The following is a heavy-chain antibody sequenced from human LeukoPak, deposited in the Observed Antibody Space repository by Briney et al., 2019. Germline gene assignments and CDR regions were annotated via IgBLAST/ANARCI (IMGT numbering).Heavy chain of an antibody. CDR3: ATGDGITGPNNWFDP. CDR2: VDPEDGET. Sequence: ATVKISCKVSGYTFTDYYMHWVQQAPGKGLEWMGLVDPEDGETIYAEKFQGRVTITADTSTDTAYMELSSLRSEDSAVYYCATGDGITGPNNWFDPWGQGTPVTVS. CDR1: GYTFTDYY. J-gene: IGHJ5*02. V-gene: IGHV1-69-2*01. D-gene: IGHD1-20*01.